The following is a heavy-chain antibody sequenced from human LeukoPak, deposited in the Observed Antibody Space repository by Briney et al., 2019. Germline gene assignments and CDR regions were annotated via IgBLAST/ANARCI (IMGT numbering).Heavy chain of an antibody. Sequence: SGGSLRLSCAVSGFIFSNYAMSWVRQAPGRGLEWVSSVSDGGGSTYYADSVKGRFTVSRDNSENTLYLQMNSLRAEDTAVYYCASRPFGNGWYYFNYWGQGALVTVSS. V-gene: IGHV3-23*01. J-gene: IGHJ4*02. CDR1: GFIFSNYA. D-gene: IGHD6-19*01. CDR2: VSDGGGST. CDR3: ASRPFGNGWYYFNY.